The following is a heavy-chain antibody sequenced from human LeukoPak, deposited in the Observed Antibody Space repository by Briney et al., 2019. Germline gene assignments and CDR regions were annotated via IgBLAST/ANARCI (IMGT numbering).Heavy chain of an antibody. CDR3: GSPFCISPSCQGAFDS. V-gene: IGHV4-39*07. Sequence: KPSETLSLTCTVSGGSISSSSYYWGWIRQPPGKGLEWIGSIYYSGSTYYNPSLKSRVTILVDTSKNHFSLNLSSVTAADTAVSRGGSPFCISPSCQGAFDSWGQGTLVTVSS. CDR2: IYYSGST. J-gene: IGHJ4*02. CDR1: GGSISSSSYY. D-gene: IGHD2-2*01.